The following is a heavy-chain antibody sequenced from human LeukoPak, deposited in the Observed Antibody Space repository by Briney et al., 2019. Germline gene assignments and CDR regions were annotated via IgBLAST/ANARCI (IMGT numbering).Heavy chain of an antibody. CDR3: ARDSHYYDSSGYYSPLYYFDY. V-gene: IGHV3-33*08. CDR2: IWYDGSNK. D-gene: IGHD3-22*01. Sequence: GGSLRLSCAASGFSFSSYSINWIRQAPGKGLEWVAVIWYDGSNKYYADSVKGRFTISRDNSKNTLYLQMNSLRAEDTAVYYCARDSHYYDSSGYYSPLYYFDYWGQGTLVTVSS. CDR1: GFSFSSYS. J-gene: IGHJ4*02.